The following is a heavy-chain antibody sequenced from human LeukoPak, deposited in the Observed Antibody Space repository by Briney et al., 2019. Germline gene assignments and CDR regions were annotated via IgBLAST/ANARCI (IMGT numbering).Heavy chain of an antibody. J-gene: IGHJ4*02. Sequence: PSETLSLTGAVYGGSCSGYYWSWIRQPPGKGLEWIGEINHSGSTNYNPSLKSRVTISINTSKNQFSLKLSSVTAADTAVYYCARLAALPDYWGQGTLVTVSS. CDR2: INHSGST. V-gene: IGHV4-34*01. CDR1: GGSCSGYY. CDR3: ARLAALPDY. D-gene: IGHD6-6*01.